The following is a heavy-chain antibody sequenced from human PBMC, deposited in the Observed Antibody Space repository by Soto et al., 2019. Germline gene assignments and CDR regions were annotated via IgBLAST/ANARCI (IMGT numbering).Heavy chain of an antibody. J-gene: IGHJ4*02. CDR2: IYYSGST. CDR3: ARTIVATLWYFDY. D-gene: IGHD5-12*01. CDR1: GGSISSSSYY. V-gene: IGHV4-39*01. Sequence: PSETLSLTCTVSGGSISSSSYYWGWIRQPPGKGLEWIGSIYYSGSTYYNPSLKSRVTISVDTSKNQFSLKLSSVTAADTAVYYCARTIVATLWYFDYWGQGTLVTVS.